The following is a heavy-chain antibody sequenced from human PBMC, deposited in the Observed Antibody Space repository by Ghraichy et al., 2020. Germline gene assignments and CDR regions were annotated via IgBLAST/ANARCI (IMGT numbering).Heavy chain of an antibody. J-gene: IGHJ4*02. D-gene: IGHD3-22*01. V-gene: IGHV3-21*01. CDR3: ARDPRTYYYDTITSKY. CDR1: GFSFSNYT. Sequence: GGSLRLSCGASGFSFSNYTFNWVRQAPGKGLEWVASISPTGAFIYYADSVKGRFTVSRDNAKNSLYLQMNSPRVEDTAVYYCARDPRTYYYDTITSKYWGQGTQVTVSS. CDR2: ISPTGAFI.